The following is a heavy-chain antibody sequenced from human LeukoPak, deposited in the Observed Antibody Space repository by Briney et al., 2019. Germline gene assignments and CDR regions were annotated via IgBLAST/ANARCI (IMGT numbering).Heavy chain of an antibody. V-gene: IGHV4-59*12. Sequence: SETLPLTCTVSGGSISSYYWSWIRQPPGKGLEWIGEIYHSGSTNYNPSPKSRVTISVDKSKNQFSLKLSSVTAADTAVYYCARRGYSYGYADYWGQGTLVTVSS. D-gene: IGHD5-18*01. CDR1: GGSISSYY. CDR2: IYHSGST. CDR3: ARRGYSYGYADY. J-gene: IGHJ4*02.